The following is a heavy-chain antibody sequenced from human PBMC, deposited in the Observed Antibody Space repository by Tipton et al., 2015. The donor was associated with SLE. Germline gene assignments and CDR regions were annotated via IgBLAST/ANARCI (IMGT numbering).Heavy chain of an antibody. Sequence: TLSLTCTVSGGSISSHYWSWIRQHPGKGLEWIAYIHYNGNTYYNPSLKSRVTISIDASKNQFSLKLSSVTAADTAVYSCARGEDPDPFDSWGRGTMVTVSS. CDR1: GGSISSHY. CDR2: IHYNGNT. J-gene: IGHJ3*02. CDR3: ARGEDPDPFDS. V-gene: IGHV4-31*03.